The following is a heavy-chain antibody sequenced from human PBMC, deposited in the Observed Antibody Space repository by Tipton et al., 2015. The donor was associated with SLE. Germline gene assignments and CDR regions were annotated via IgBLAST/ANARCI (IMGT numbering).Heavy chain of an antibody. J-gene: IGHJ4*02. CDR1: GGSISSYY. D-gene: IGHD3-10*01. V-gene: IGHV4-4*09. Sequence: TLSLTCTVSGGSISSYYWSWIRQPPGKGLEWIGYIYTSGSTNYNPSLKSRVTISVDTSKNQFSLKLSSVTAADTAVYYCARGIGSFDYWGQGTLVTVSS. CDR3: ARGIGSFDY. CDR2: IYTSGST.